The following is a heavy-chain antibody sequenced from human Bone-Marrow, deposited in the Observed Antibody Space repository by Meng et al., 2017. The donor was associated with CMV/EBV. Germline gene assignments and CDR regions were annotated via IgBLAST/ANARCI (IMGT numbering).Heavy chain of an antibody. J-gene: IGHJ4*02. V-gene: IGHV4-39*07. CDR2: IYYSGST. CDR3: ARARYYFDY. D-gene: IGHD3-16*02. Sequence: GSLRLSCTVSGGSISSSSYYWGWIRQPPGKGLEWIGSIYYSGSTNYNPSLKSRVTISVDTSKNQFSLKLSSVTAADTAVYYCARARYYFDYWGQGTLVTVSS. CDR1: GGSISSSSYY.